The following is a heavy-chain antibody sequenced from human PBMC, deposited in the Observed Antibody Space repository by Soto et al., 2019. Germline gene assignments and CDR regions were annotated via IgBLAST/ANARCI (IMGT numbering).Heavy chain of an antibody. CDR1: GSTFTGYN. V-gene: IGHV1-2*02. D-gene: IGHD6-19*01. J-gene: IGHJ4*02. CDR2: INPNSGVT. CDR3: ARVPTYSSGWFDY. Sequence: ASVEVSCKASGSTFTGYNMHWVRQAPGQGHEWMGWINPNSGVTNYAQKFQGRFTMTRDTSISTAYMELSRLRSDDPAVYYGARVPTYSSGWFDYCGQGTLVTVSS.